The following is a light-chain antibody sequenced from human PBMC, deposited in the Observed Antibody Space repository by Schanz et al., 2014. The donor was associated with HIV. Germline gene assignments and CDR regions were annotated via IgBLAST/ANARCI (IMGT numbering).Light chain of an antibody. Sequence: DIVMTQSPDSLAVSLGERVTIHCKSSQTILSRSNNKNYLVWYQQKPGQPPKVLISWTSTRESGVPDRFSGSGSGTDFTLTISRLQAEDVAVYYCQQNYNTPYTFGQGTKLEIK. CDR1: QTILSRSNNKNY. CDR2: WTS. J-gene: IGKJ2*01. V-gene: IGKV4-1*01. CDR3: QQNYNTPYT.